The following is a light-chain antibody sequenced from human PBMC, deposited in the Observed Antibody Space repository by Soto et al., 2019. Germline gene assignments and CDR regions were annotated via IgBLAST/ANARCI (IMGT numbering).Light chain of an antibody. CDR1: QSVSSKY. CDR3: QHYNNWPPLT. J-gene: IGKJ4*01. CDR2: GTS. V-gene: IGKV3-20*01. Sequence: DIVLTQSPGTLSLSPGERATLSCRASQSVSSKYLAWYQQKPGQPPRVLIYGTSIRATGIPERFSGGGSGTDFTLTITRLESEDFAVYYCQHYNNWPPLTFGGGTKVEIK.